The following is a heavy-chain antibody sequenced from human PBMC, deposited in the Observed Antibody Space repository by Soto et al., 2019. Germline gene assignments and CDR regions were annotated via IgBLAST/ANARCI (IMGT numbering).Heavy chain of an antibody. J-gene: IGHJ4*02. Sequence: QVQLVESGGGVVQPGRSLRLSCAASGFTFSSYAMHWVRQAPGKGLEWVAVISYDGSNKYYADSVKGRFTISRDNSKNTLYLQMNSLRAEDTAVYYCARDRVVLEKSFDYWGQGTLVTVSS. CDR1: GFTFSSYA. D-gene: IGHD3-3*02. CDR3: ARDRVVLEKSFDY. CDR2: ISYDGSNK. V-gene: IGHV3-30-3*01.